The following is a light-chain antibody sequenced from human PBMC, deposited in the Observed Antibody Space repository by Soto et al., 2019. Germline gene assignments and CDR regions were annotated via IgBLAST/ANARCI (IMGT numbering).Light chain of an antibody. Sequence: EIVLTQSPGTLSLSPGERATLSCRASQSVSSSYLAWYQQKPGQAPRLLIYGASSRATGIPDRFSGSGSGTDFTLTISSLESEDFAVYYCQQYGRGFGGGTKVEIK. CDR3: QQYGRG. CDR2: GAS. CDR1: QSVSSSY. J-gene: IGKJ4*01. V-gene: IGKV3-20*01.